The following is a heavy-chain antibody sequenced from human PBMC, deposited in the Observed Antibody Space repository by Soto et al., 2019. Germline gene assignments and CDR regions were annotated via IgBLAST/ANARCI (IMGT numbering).Heavy chain of an antibody. CDR2: ISGSGGST. CDR1: GFTFSSYA. D-gene: IGHD6-19*01. V-gene: IGHV3-23*01. Sequence: PGGSLRLSCAASGFTFSSYAMSWVRQAPGKGLEWVSAISGSGGSTYYADSVKGRFTISRDNSKNTLYLQMNSLRAEDTAVYYCAKDLRIAVAGPAGYWGQGTLVTVSS. J-gene: IGHJ4*02. CDR3: AKDLRIAVAGPAGY.